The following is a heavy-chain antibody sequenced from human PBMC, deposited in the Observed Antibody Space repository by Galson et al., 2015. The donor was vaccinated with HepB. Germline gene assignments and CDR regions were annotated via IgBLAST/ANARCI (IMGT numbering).Heavy chain of an antibody. D-gene: IGHD1-26*01. V-gene: IGHV3-53*01. CDR3: ARGIVGVSSEDIFDF. CDR2: IYSGGST. J-gene: IGHJ4*02. CDR1: GFTVSSNY. Sequence: SLRLSCAASGFTVSSNYMSWVRQAPGKGLEWVSVIYSGGSTYYADSVKGRFTISRDNSKNTLYLQMNSLRAEDTAVYYCARGIVGVSSEDIFDFWGQGTLVTVSS.